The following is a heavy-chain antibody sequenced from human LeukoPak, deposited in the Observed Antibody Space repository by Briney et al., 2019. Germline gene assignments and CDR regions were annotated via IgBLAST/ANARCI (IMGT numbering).Heavy chain of an antibody. CDR3: ARGGYCSGGSCYSSLTTFDM. V-gene: IGHV3-74*03. D-gene: IGHD2-15*01. CDR2: SNSDGSGT. J-gene: IGHJ3*02. CDR1: GFTFSNSW. Sequence: GGSLRLSCAASGFTFSNSWMHWVRQVPGKGLVWVSRSNSDGSGTTYADSVKGRFTISRDNAKNTLYLQMNGLRAEDTAVYYCARGGYCSGGSCYSSLTTFDMWGQGTMVTVSS.